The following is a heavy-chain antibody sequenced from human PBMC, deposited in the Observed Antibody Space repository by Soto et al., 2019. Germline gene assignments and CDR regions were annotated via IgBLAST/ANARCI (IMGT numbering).Heavy chain of an antibody. Sequence: QVQLVQSGAEVKKPGSSVKVSCKASGGTFSSYAISWVRQAPGQGLEWMGVIIPIFGTANYAQKFQGSVTITADESTSPADMGLSSLRPEDTAVYYGARDRSWYYYGSVSTLTDAFDIWGQGTMVTVS. CDR3: ARDRSWYYYGSVSTLTDAFDI. J-gene: IGHJ3*02. V-gene: IGHV1-69*01. CDR2: IIPIFGTA. CDR1: GGTFSSYA. D-gene: IGHD3-10*01.